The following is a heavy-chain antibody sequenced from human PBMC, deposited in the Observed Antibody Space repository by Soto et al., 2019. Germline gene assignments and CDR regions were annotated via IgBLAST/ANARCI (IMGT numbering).Heavy chain of an antibody. CDR2: IYDSGST. Sequence: LETLSLTCTVSGGSLSSFYWSWIRQPPGKGLEWIGYIYDSGSTNYNPSLKSRVTISVDTSKNQFSLKLTSVTAADTAVYYCAAHPRYWGQGTLVNVSS. CDR1: GGSLSSFY. D-gene: IGHD6-6*01. V-gene: IGHV4-59*01. J-gene: IGHJ4*02. CDR3: AAHPRY.